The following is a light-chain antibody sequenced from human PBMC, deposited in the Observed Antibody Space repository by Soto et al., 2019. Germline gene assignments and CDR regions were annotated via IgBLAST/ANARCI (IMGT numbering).Light chain of an antibody. J-gene: IGKJ5*01. V-gene: IGKV1-9*01. CDR1: QVISTS. CDR3: QHLLDPRIS. Sequence: GERVTVTLPASQVISTSLAWYQVKPGKAPKLLIYAASTLESGVPSRFSATVSGTEFSLTITILQPEDFTRYYCQHLLDPRISSGEGTRPEI. CDR2: AAS.